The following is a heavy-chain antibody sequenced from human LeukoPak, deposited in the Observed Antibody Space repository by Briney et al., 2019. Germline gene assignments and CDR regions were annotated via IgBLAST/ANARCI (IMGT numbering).Heavy chain of an antibody. J-gene: IGHJ4*02. D-gene: IGHD6-19*01. Sequence: GGSLRLSCAASGFRFSNYIMSWVRQAPGKGLECVSYISSSSSTIYSADSLKGRFTISRDNAKNSLYLQMNGLRDDDTAVFYCAGDPGQSRGWATYFLGSWGQGTLVNGSS. CDR3: AGDPGQSRGWATYFLGS. V-gene: IGHV3-48*02. CDR1: GFRFSNYI. CDR2: ISSSSSTI.